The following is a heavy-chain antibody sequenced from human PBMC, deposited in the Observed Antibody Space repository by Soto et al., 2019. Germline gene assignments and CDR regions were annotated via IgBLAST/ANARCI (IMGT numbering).Heavy chain of an antibody. D-gene: IGHD4-17*01. Sequence: SETLSLTCTVSGGSISGGVGGLYYWSWIRQPPGKGLEWIGYIYDSGSTYYNPSLKSRVTISVDTSKNQFSLRLSSVTAADTAVYYCAREVIPLTTDWYFDLWGRGTLVNVSS. J-gene: IGHJ2*01. CDR3: AREVIPLTTDWYFDL. CDR1: GGSISGGVGGLYY. CDR2: IYDSGST. V-gene: IGHV4-30-4*01.